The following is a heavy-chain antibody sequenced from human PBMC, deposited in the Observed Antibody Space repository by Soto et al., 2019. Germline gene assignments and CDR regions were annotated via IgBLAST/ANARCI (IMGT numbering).Heavy chain of an antibody. D-gene: IGHD3-9*01. CDR3: AKDRQDILTGPLGAFDI. Sequence: EVQLLESGGGLVQPGGSLRLSCAASGFTFSSYAMSWVRQAPGKGLEWVSAISGSGGSTYYADSVKGRFTISRDNSKNRVYLQMNSLRAEDTAVYYCAKDRQDILTGPLGAFDIWGQGTMVTVSS. CDR2: ISGSGGST. J-gene: IGHJ3*02. CDR1: GFTFSSYA. V-gene: IGHV3-23*01.